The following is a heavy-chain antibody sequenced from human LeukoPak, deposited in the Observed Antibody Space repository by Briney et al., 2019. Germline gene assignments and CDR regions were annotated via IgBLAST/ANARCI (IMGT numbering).Heavy chain of an antibody. V-gene: IGHV1-18*01. CDR1: GYTFTSYG. J-gene: IGHJ4*02. CDR2: ISAYNGNT. CDR3: ARDLGIAAAGTGLDY. D-gene: IGHD6-13*01. Sequence: ASVKVSCKASGYTFTSYGISWVRQAPGQGLEWMGWISAYNGNTNYAQKLQGRVTMTTDTSTSTAYMELRSLRSDDTAVYYCARDLGIAAAGTGLDYWGQGTLVTVSS.